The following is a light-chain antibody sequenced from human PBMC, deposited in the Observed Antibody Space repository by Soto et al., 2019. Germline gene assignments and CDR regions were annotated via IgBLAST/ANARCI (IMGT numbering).Light chain of an antibody. CDR1: RSNIGTNA. V-gene: IGLV1-44*01. J-gene: IGLJ1*01. Sequence: QSVLTQPPSASATPGQRVTISCSGSRSNIGTNAVNWYQQLPGTAPRLLIYNNNQRPSGVPDRFSGSKSGTSASLAISGLQSDDEATYCCAAWADSLNGLYVFGTGTKLTVL. CDR3: AAWADSLNGLYV. CDR2: NNN.